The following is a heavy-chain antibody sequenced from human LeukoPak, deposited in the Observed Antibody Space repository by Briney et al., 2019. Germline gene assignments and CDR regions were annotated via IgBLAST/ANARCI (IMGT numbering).Heavy chain of an antibody. V-gene: IGHV4-59*01. Sequence: SETLSLTCTVSGGSISSYYWSWIRQPPGKGLEWMGYIYYSGSTNYNPSLKSRVTISVDTSKNQFSLKLSSVTAADTAVYYCARGSPYSSGWPLDAFDIWGQGTMVTVSS. J-gene: IGHJ3*02. CDR2: IYYSGST. D-gene: IGHD6-19*01. CDR1: GGSISSYY. CDR3: ARGSPYSSGWPLDAFDI.